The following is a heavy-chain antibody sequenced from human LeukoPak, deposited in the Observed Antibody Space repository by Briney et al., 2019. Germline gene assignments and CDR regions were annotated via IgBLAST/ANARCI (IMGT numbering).Heavy chain of an antibody. D-gene: IGHD6-13*01. CDR3: ARSAGTGYNWFDP. CDR2: IIPIFGTA. CDR1: GGTFSSYA. J-gene: IGHJ5*02. V-gene: IGHV1-69*13. Sequence: SVKVSCKASGGTFSSYAISWVRQAPGQGLEWMGGIIPIFGTANYAQKSQGRVTITADESTSTAYMELSSLRSEDTAVYYCARSAGTGYNWFDPWGQGTLVTVSS.